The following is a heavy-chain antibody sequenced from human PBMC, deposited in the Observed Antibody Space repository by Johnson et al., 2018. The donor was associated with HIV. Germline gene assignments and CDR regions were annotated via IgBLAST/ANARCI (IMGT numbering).Heavy chain of an antibody. CDR2: MSTSGSTK. CDR1: GFTFSDYY. J-gene: IGHJ3*02. D-gene: IGHD5-24*01. V-gene: IGHV3-11*04. Sequence: QMQLVESGGGLVKPGGSLRLSCAASGFTFSDYYMSWIRQAPGKGLGWVSYMSTSGSTKFYADSVKGRFTISRDNAKNSLYLQMNSLRAEDTAVYYCARLRAEAQFDAFDIWGQGTMVTVSS. CDR3: ARLRAEAQFDAFDI.